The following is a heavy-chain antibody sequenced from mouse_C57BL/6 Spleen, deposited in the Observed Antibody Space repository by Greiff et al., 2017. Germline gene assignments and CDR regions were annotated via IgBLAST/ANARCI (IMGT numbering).Heavy chain of an antibody. CDR1: GFSLTCYG. J-gene: IGHJ2*01. CDR3: ARGMILDY. D-gene: IGHD2-4*01. V-gene: IGHV2-2*01. CDR2: IWSGGRT. Sequence: QVQLQQSGPGLVQPSQSLSITCTVSGFSLTCYGVHWVRQSPGKGLEWLGVIWSGGRTDYNAAFISRLSISKDNSKSQVFFKMNSLQADDTAIYYCARGMILDYWGQGTTLTVSS.